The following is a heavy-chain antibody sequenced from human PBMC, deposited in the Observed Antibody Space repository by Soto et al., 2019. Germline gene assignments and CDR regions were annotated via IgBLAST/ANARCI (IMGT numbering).Heavy chain of an antibody. CDR1: GGTFSSYA. J-gene: IGHJ6*03. Sequence: ASVKVSCKASGGTFSSYAISWVRQAPGQGLEWMGGIIPIFGTANYAQKFQGRVTITADKSTSTAYMELSSLRSEDTAVYYCAGAAAGSNYYYYYMDVWGKGTTVTVSS. CDR2: IIPIFGTA. D-gene: IGHD6-13*01. V-gene: IGHV1-69*06. CDR3: AGAAAGSNYYYYYMDV.